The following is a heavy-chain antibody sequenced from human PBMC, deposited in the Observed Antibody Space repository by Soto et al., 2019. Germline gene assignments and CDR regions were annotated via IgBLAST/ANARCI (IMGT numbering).Heavy chain of an antibody. CDR1: GYTFTGYY. J-gene: IGHJ3*02. V-gene: IGHV1-2*04. Sequence: QVQLVQSGAEVKKPGASVKVSCKASGYTFTGYYMHCVRHAPGQWREWMGWINPNSGGTNYAQKFQSWVTMNSATFISTAYMELSRLGPDDTAVYYCAGAPVGYCSSPRCYSGHIGAFDIWAHGKMVTVSS. CDR2: INPNSGGT. CDR3: AGAPVGYCSSPRCYSGHIGAFDI. D-gene: IGHD2-2*02.